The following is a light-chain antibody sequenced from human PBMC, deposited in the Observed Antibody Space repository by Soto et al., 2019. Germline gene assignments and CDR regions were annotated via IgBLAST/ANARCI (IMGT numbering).Light chain of an antibody. CDR3: QQYNDRPGT. CDR1: QSVSSN. V-gene: IGKV3-15*01. J-gene: IGKJ1*01. CDR2: GAS. Sequence: EIVMTQSPATLSVSPGERATHSCRASQSVSSNLAWFQQKPGQAPRLLIYGASTRATGIPATFSGSGSGTEFTLTISSLQSEDFAVYYCQQYNDRPGTFGQGTKVDIK.